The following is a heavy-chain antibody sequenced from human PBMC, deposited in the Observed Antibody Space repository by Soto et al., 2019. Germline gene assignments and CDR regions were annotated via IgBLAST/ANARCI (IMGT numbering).Heavy chain of an antibody. V-gene: IGHV1-3*01. Sequence: ASVKVSCKTSGYTFTSYAMPWVRQAPGQRLEWMGWINAGNGNAKYSQKFHGRVTIIRDTSANTAYMDQSSLRSEDTAVYYCAREAACSSTSCTESSGMDVWGQGTTVTVSS. CDR1: GYTFTSYA. D-gene: IGHD2-2*01. CDR3: AREAACSSTSCTESSGMDV. CDR2: INAGNGNA. J-gene: IGHJ6*02.